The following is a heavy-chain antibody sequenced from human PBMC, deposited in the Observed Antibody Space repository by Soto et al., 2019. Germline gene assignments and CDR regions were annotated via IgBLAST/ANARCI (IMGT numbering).Heavy chain of an antibody. J-gene: IGHJ6*02. V-gene: IGHV1-69*06. CDR2: IIPIFGTA. CDR1: GGTFSSYA. Sequence: GPPVKVSCKASGGTFSSYAISWVRQAPGQGLEWMGGIIPIFGTANYAQKFQGRVTITADKSTSTAYMELSSLRSEDTAVYYCASKGYYDSSGYYNYYYYGMDVWGQGTTVTVSS. D-gene: IGHD3-22*01. CDR3: ASKGYYDSSGYYNYYYYGMDV.